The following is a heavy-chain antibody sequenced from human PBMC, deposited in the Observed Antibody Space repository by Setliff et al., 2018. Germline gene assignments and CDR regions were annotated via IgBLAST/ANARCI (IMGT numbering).Heavy chain of an antibody. Sequence: GESLKISCKGSGYSFTSYWIGWVRQMPGKGLEWMGIIYPGDSDTRYSPSFQGQVTISADKSISTAYLQWSSLKASDTAMYYCAISPCGRGITMIVETDYWGQGTLVTVSS. J-gene: IGHJ4*02. CDR2: IYPGDSDT. CDR3: AISPCGRGITMIVETDY. V-gene: IGHV5-51*01. CDR1: GYSFTSYW. D-gene: IGHD3-22*01.